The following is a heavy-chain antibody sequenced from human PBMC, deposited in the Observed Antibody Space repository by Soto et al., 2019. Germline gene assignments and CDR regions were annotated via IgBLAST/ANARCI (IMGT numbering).Heavy chain of an antibody. CDR1: GLTFSVDA. V-gene: IGHV3-30-3*01. CDR2: ISYDGSNY. J-gene: IGHJ4*02. D-gene: IGHD6-19*01. Sequence: GGSLRLSCAASGLTFSVDAMQWVRQAPGKGLEWVAVISYDGSNYYYADSVKGRFFISRDNSKNMLYLQMNSLRAEDTAVYYCARDTRYSSGWYADWGQGTLVTVSS. CDR3: ARDTRYSSGWYAD.